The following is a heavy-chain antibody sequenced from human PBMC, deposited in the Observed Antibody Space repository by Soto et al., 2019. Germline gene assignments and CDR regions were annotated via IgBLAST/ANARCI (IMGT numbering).Heavy chain of an antibody. CDR2: IDPSDCYT. D-gene: IGHD6-6*01. V-gene: IGHV5-10-1*01. CDR1: GYTFTNYW. Sequence: GESLKISCKGSGYTFTNYWITWVRQMPGKGLEWMGNIDPSDCYTNYGPSFQGHVTISAAKSISTAYLQWSSLKASDIAMYYCARHSSTGIVDYWGQGTLVTVSS. J-gene: IGHJ4*02. CDR3: ARHSSTGIVDY.